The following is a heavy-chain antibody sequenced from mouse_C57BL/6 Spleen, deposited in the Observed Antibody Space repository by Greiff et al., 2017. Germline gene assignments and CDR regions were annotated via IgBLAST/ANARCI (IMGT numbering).Heavy chain of an antibody. Sequence: EVQLQQSGPVLVKPGASVKMSCKASGYTFTDYYMNWVKQSHGKSLEWIGVINPYNGGTSYNQKFKGKATLTVDKSSSTAYMELNSLTSEDSAVYYCARMGYPLDAMDYWGQGTSVTVSS. V-gene: IGHV1-19*01. CDR1: GYTFTDYY. CDR2: INPYNGGT. CDR3: ARMGYPLDAMDY. J-gene: IGHJ4*01.